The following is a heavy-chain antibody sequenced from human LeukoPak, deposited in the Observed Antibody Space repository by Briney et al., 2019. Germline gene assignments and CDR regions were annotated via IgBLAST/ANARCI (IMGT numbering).Heavy chain of an antibody. CDR3: AKDRKDGLWFGELLLALDY. CDR2: IRYDGSNK. CDR1: GFTFSSYG. J-gene: IGHJ4*02. V-gene: IGHV3-30*02. Sequence: PGGSLRLSCAASGFTFSSYGMHWVRQAPGKGLEWVAFIRYDGSNKYYADSVKGRFTISRDNSKNTLYLQMNSLRAEDTAVYYCAKDRKDGLWFGELLLALDYWGQGTLVTVSS. D-gene: IGHD3-10*01.